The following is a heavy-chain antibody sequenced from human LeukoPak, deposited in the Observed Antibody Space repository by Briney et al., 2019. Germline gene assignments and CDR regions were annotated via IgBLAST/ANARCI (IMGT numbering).Heavy chain of an antibody. D-gene: IGHD3-9*01. J-gene: IGHJ3*02. Sequence: GASVKVSCKASGYTFTSYGISWLRQAPGQGLEWMGWISAYNGNTNYAQKLQGRVTMTTDTSTSTAYMGLRSLRSDDTAVYYCARPYHDILTGYYPNDAFDIWGQGTMVTVSS. CDR1: GYTFTSYG. CDR2: ISAYNGNT. CDR3: ARPYHDILTGYYPNDAFDI. V-gene: IGHV1-18*01.